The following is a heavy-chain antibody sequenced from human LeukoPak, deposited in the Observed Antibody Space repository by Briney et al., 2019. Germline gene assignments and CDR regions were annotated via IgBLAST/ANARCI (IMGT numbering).Heavy chain of an antibody. D-gene: IGHD3-16*01. Sequence: GSAVKVSCMASGYTFTGYYMHWVRQAPGQGREWMGWINPNSGGKNYPQKFQGRVTMTRDTSHRTAYTELGRLRCDDTAVYYCARGGMGSDYWGQGTLVTV. CDR2: INPNSGGK. J-gene: IGHJ4*02. CDR3: ARGGMGSDY. CDR1: GYTFTGYY. V-gene: IGHV1-2*02.